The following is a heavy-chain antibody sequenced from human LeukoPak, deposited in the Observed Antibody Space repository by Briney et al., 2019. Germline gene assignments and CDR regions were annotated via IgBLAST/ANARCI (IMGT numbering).Heavy chain of an antibody. V-gene: IGHV3-23*01. CDR1: GFTFSSYA. CDR3: AKDYGYGSGNYFPDY. J-gene: IGHJ4*02. CDR2: VSGGGGDT. D-gene: IGHD3-10*01. Sequence: GGSLRLSCVASGFTFSSYAMSWVRQAPGKGLAWVSDVSGGGGDTYYADSVKGRFTISRDTSKNTLYLQMNSLRAEDTAVYYCAKDYGYGSGNYFPDYWGQGTLVTVSS.